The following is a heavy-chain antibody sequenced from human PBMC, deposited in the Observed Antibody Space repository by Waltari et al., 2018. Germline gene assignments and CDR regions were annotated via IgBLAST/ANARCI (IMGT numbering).Heavy chain of an antibody. J-gene: IGHJ6*03. D-gene: IGHD1-26*01. CDR3: ARGGRAYYYYMDV. CDR2: IGTAGDT. V-gene: IGHV3-13*01. Sequence: EVQLVESGGGLVQPGGSLRLSCAASGFTFSSYDMHWVRQATGKGLEWVSAIGTAGDTYYPGSVKGRFTISRENAKNSLYLQMNSLRAGDTAVYYCARGGRAYYYYMDVWGKGTTATVSS. CDR1: GFTFSSYD.